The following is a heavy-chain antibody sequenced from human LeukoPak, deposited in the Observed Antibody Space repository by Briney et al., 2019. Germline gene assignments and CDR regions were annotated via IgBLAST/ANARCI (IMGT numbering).Heavy chain of an antibody. CDR2: INSDGSIT. J-gene: IGHJ4*02. Sequence: AETLRLSCVASGFTFSNYWMHWVRQAPGKGLVWVSRINSDGSITNYADSVKGRFTISRDSAKNTLYLQMTSLRAEDTAVYYCSRTLFDVVNYWGQGTLVIASS. V-gene: IGHV3-74*01. CDR3: SRTLFDVVNY. CDR1: GFTFSNYW. D-gene: IGHD3-3*01.